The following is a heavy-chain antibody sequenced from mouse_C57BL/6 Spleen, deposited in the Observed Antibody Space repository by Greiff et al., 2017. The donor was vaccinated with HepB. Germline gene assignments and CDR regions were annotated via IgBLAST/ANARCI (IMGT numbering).Heavy chain of an antibody. CDR3: ILGAWFAY. CDR2: IRLKSDNYAT. J-gene: IGHJ3*01. D-gene: IGHD3-3*01. V-gene: IGHV6-3*01. CDR1: GFTFSNYW. Sequence: EVKLVESGGGLVQPGGSMKLSCVASGFTFSNYWMNWVRQSPEKGLEWVAQIRLKSDNYATHYAESVKGRFTISRDDSKSSVYLQMNNLRAEDTGIYYCILGAWFAYWGQGTLVTVSA.